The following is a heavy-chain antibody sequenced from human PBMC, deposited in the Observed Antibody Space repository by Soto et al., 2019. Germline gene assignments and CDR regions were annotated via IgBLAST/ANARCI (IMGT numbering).Heavy chain of an antibody. D-gene: IGHD5-18*01. V-gene: IGHV4-39*01. Sequence: SETLSLTCTVSGGSISSSSYYWGWIRQPPGKGLEWIGSIYYSGSTYYNPSLKSRVTISVDTSKNQFSLKLSSVTAADTAVYYCARRGYSYVQEEAYNWFDPWGQGTLVTVSS. CDR3: ARRGYSYVQEEAYNWFDP. CDR2: IYYSGST. CDR1: GGSISSSSYY. J-gene: IGHJ5*02.